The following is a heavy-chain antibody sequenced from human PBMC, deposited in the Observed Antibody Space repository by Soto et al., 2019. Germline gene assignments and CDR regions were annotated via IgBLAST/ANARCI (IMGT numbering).Heavy chain of an antibody. CDR1: GYTFTSYD. CDR2: MNPKSGNT. Sequence: QVQLVQSGAEVKKPGASVKVSCKASGYTFTSYDINWVRQATGQGLEWMGRMNPKSGNTGDAQKFQGRVTMTRNTSINTAYMELSSLRSEDTAVYYCARTLYGDNVDYWGQGTLVPVSS. D-gene: IGHD4-17*01. V-gene: IGHV1-8*01. J-gene: IGHJ4*02. CDR3: ARTLYGDNVDY.